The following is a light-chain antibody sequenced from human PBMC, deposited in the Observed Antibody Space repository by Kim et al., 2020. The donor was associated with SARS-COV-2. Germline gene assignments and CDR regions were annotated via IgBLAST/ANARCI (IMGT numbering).Light chain of an antibody. V-gene: IGLV2-14*03. Sequence: GQSFTIACTGTSSDVGAHDYVAWYKHHPNKAPQLMIYDVTKRPSGVSTRFSGSKSGNTASLTISGLQAEDEADYYCCSYTTRTTWVFGGGTKLTVL. CDR3: CSYTTRTTWV. CDR2: DVT. CDR1: SSDVGAHDY. J-gene: IGLJ3*02.